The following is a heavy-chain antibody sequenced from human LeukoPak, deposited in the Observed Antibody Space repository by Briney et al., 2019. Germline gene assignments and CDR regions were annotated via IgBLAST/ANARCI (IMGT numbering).Heavy chain of an antibody. J-gene: IGHJ1*01. V-gene: IGHV4-34*01. CDR3: ARGDSSGYLSLKSSQQ. CDR2: INHSGST. Sequence: SETLSLTCAVYGGSFSGYYWSWIRQPPGKGLEWIGEINHSGSTNYNPSLKSRVTISVDTSKNQFSLKLSSVTAADTAVYYCARGDSSGYLSLKSSQQGGRGTRATVP. D-gene: IGHD3-22*01. CDR1: GGSFSGYY.